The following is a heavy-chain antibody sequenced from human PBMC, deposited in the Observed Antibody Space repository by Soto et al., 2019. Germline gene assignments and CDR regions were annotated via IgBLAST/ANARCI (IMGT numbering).Heavy chain of an antibody. J-gene: IGHJ1*01. CDR2: LYYSGST. Sequence: QVQLQESGPGLVKPSETLSLTCTVSGGSISSYYWNWIRQPPGKGLEWIGYLYYSGSTNYNPSLKRRVTISVDTYKNQFALKLSSVTGADTAVDYCARGWGGDFQHWDQGTLVTVSS. V-gene: IGHV4-59*01. CDR3: ARGWGGDFQH. D-gene: IGHD1-26*01. CDR1: GGSISSYY.